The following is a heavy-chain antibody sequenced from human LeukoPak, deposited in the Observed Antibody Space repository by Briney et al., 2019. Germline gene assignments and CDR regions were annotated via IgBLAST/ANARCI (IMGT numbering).Heavy chain of an antibody. D-gene: IGHD1-26*01. CDR2: IYTSGST. V-gene: IGHV4-61*02. J-gene: IGHJ4*02. CDR1: GGSISSGSYY. CDR3: ARDSGSYPHYFDY. Sequence: SETLSLTCTVSGGSISSGSYYWSWIRQPAGKGLEWIGRIYTSGSTNYNPSLKSRVTTSVDTSKNQFSLKLSSVTAADTAVYYCARDSGSYPHYFDYWGQGTLVTVSS.